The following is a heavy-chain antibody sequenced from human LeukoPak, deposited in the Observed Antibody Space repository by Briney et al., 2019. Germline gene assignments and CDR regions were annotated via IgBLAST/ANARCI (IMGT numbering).Heavy chain of an antibody. V-gene: IGHV3-21*01. CDR3: ARDMGTRITIFGGGIYYFDY. J-gene: IGHJ4*02. D-gene: IGHD3-3*01. CDR1: GFTFSSYA. Sequence: GGSLRLSCSASGFTFSSYAMSWVRQAPGKGLEWVSSISSSSSYIYYADSVKGRFTISRDNAKNSLYLQMNSLRAEDTAVYYCARDMGTRITIFGGGIYYFDYWGQGTLVTVSS. CDR2: ISSSSSYI.